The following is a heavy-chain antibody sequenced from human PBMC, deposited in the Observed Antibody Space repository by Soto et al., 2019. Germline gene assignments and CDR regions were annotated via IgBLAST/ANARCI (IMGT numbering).Heavy chain of an antibody. CDR1: GFTFSDYA. D-gene: IGHD6-19*01. J-gene: IGHJ4*02. V-gene: IGHV3-30*18. CDR3: AKGGRQWLVTSAFNY. CDR2: VSHDGRNT. Sequence: VQLVESGGGVVQPGRSLRLSCAASGFTFSDYAMHWVRQAPGKGLEWVAVVSHDGRNTHYADSVKGRFTISRDSSKNTVSLEMASLRAEDTAVYYCAKGGRQWLVTSAFNYWGQGGRVTVPS.